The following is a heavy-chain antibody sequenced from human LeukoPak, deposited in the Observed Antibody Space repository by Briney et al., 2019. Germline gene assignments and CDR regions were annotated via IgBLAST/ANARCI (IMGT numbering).Heavy chain of an antibody. Sequence: SETLSLTCTVSGGSISSGGYYWSWIRQHPGKGLEWIGYIYYSGSTYYNPSLKSRVTISVDTSKNQFSLKLSSVTAADTAVYYCARGSLAAPFDYWGQGTLVTVSS. CDR2: IYYSGST. V-gene: IGHV4-31*03. CDR3: ARGSLAAPFDY. D-gene: IGHD6-25*01. CDR1: GGSISSGGYY. J-gene: IGHJ4*02.